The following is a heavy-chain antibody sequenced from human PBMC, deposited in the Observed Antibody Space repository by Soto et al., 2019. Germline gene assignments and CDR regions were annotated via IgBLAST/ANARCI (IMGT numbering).Heavy chain of an antibody. D-gene: IGHD3-10*01. CDR1: GFTFSSYG. Sequence: PGGSLRLSCAASGFTFSSYGMSWVRQAPGKGLEWVANLKQVGSEKSYVDSVKARFTFSRDNAKNSLFLQMNSLRAEDTAVYYGARDYGSGRYPHIWGQGTLVTVSS. CDR3: ARDYGSGRYPHI. CDR2: LKQVGSEK. V-gene: IGHV3-7*01. J-gene: IGHJ4*02.